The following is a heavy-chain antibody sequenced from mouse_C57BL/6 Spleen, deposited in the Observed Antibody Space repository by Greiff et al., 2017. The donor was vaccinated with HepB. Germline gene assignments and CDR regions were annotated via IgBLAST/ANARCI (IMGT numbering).Heavy chain of an antibody. CDR2: IYPGSGST. V-gene: IGHV1-55*01. CDR1: GYTFTSYW. J-gene: IGHJ3*01. D-gene: IGHD1-1*01. Sequence: VQLQQSGAELVKPGASVKMSCKASGYTFTSYWITWVKQRPGQGLEWIGDIYPGSGSTNYNEKFKSKATLTVDTSSSTAYMQLSSLTSEDSAVYYWARRGSSSYRWFAYWGQGTLVTVSA. CDR3: ARRGSSSYRWFAY.